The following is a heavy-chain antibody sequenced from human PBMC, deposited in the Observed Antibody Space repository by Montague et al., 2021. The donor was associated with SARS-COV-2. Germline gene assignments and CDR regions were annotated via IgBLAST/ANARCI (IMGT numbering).Heavy chain of an antibody. CDR1: GFTFSTYE. CDR3: ARAEDYYRPFDL. V-gene: IGHV3-48*03. Sequence: SLRLSCAASGFTFSTYEMNWVRQAPGKGLEWVSYISSGGYTMYYADSVKGRFTISRDNAKKSLYLQMNSLRAEDTAVYYCARAEDYYRPFDLWGQGTLVTVSS. D-gene: IGHD3-22*01. J-gene: IGHJ5*02. CDR2: ISSGGYTM.